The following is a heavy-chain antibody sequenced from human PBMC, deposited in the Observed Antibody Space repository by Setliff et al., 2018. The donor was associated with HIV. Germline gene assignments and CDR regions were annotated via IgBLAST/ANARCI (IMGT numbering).Heavy chain of an antibody. J-gene: IGHJ4*02. CDR2: ISSSRSTI. CDR1: GFTFSSYS. V-gene: IGHV3-48*01. D-gene: IGHD3-22*01. Sequence: PGGSLRLSCAASGFTFSSYSMNWVRQAPGKGLEWVSYISSSRSTIYYADSVKGRFTISRDNAKNSVFLQMNSLRAEDTAEYYCAKELAASGLGYFDSWGRGILVTVSS. CDR3: AKELAASGLGYFDS.